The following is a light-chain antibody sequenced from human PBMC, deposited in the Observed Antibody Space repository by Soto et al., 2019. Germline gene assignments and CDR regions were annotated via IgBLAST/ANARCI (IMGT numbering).Light chain of an antibody. J-gene: IGLJ1*01. Sequence: QSVLTQPASASGTPGRRISISCSGSTSNIGSRTVSWYQHLPGTAPKLLIYENNQRPAGAPDRFSGSKSGTSASLAISGLQSEDEGDYYCATWDDNLNAYVFGTGTKVTVL. CDR3: ATWDDNLNAYV. V-gene: IGLV1-44*01. CDR1: TSNIGSRT. CDR2: ENN.